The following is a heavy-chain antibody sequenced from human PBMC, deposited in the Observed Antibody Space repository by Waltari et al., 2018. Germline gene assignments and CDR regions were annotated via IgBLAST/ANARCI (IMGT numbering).Heavy chain of an antibody. D-gene: IGHD3-3*01. V-gene: IGHV1-69*09. Sequence: QVQLVQSGAEVKKPGSSVKVSCKASGGTFSSYAISWVRQAHGQGLEWMGRSIPNRGIANYAQKFQGRVTITADKSTSTAYMELSSLRSEDTAVYYCARDPPLYDFWSGYYAYWGQGTLVTVSS. CDR1: GGTFSSYA. CDR3: ARDPPLYDFWSGYYAY. J-gene: IGHJ4*02. CDR2: SIPNRGIA.